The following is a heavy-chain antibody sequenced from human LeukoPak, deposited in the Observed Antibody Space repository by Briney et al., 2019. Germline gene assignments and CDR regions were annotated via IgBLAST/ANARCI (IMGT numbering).Heavy chain of an antibody. Sequence: GASVKVSCKASGGTFSSYAISWVRQAPGQGLEWMGRIIPILGIANYAQKFQGRVTITADKSTSTAYMALSSLRSEDTAVYYCARDSSVAGTSPGYWGQGTLVTVSS. J-gene: IGHJ4*02. CDR3: ARDSSVAGTSPGY. CDR2: IIPILGIA. D-gene: IGHD6-19*01. V-gene: IGHV1-69*04. CDR1: GGTFSSYA.